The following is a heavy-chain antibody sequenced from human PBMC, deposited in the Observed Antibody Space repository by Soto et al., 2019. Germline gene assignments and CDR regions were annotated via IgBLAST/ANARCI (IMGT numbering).Heavy chain of an antibody. D-gene: IGHD1-26*01. CDR3: EGFVGATTYAY. Sequence: PGGSLRLSCAASGFTVSSNYMSWVRQAPGKGLEWVSVIYSGGSTYYADSVKGRFTISRDNSKNTLYLQMNSLRAEDTAVYYCEGFVGATTYAYWGQGTLVTVSS. CDR1: GFTVSSNY. CDR2: IYSGGST. V-gene: IGHV3-53*01. J-gene: IGHJ4*02.